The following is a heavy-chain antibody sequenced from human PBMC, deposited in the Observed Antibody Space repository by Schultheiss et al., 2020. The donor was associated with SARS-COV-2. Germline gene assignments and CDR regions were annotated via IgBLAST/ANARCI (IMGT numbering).Heavy chain of an antibody. CDR3: AREYSAFDM. V-gene: IGHV4-59*01. Sequence: SETLSLTCTVSGGSISSYYWSWIRQPPGKGLEWIGEIYHSGSTNYNPSLKSRVTISVDTSKNQFSLKLSSVTAADTAVYYCAREYSAFDMWGQGTMVTVSS. J-gene: IGHJ3*02. CDR2: IYHSGST. CDR1: GGSISSYY. D-gene: IGHD2-15*01.